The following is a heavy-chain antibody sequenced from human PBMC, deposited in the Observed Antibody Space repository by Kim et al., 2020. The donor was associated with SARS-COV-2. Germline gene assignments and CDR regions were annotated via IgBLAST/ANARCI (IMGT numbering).Heavy chain of an antibody. CDR3: AAGMTLIEYSSSSGGET. J-gene: IGHJ5*02. V-gene: IGHV1-3*01. CDR2: ITAGNGKT. Sequence: ASVKVSCKGSGYTFTNYAIHWVRQAPGQRLEWMGWITAGNGKTKYSQKFQGRVTITRDTSASTAYMELSSLRSEDTAVYYCAAGMTLIEYSSSSGGETWGQGTLVTVSS. CDR1: GYTFTNYA. D-gene: IGHD6-6*01.